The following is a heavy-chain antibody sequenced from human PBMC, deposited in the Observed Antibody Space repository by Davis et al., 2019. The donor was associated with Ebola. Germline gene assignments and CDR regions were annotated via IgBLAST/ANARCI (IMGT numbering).Heavy chain of an antibody. CDR1: GFTFTNYW. D-gene: IGHD3-3*01. J-gene: IGHJ4*02. CDR3: TTIFDDY. V-gene: IGHV3-74*01. Sequence: GESLKISCAASGFTFTNYWMHWVRQVPGKGLVWVSRISDGVSVTSYADSVKGRFTVSRDNAKNTLYLQMNSLRVEDTAVYYCTTIFDDYWGQGTLVTVSS. CDR2: ISDGVSVT.